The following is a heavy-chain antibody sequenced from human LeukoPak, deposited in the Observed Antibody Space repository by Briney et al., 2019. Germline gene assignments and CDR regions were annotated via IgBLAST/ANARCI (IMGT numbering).Heavy chain of an antibody. CDR2: IYYTGSV. D-gene: IGHD5-24*01. V-gene: IGHV4-31*03. Sequence: SETLSLTCTFSGASISTGGYYWTWIRQPPGGGLEWIGYIYYTGSVDYNPSLKSRLTISLDKSKNQFSLKLTSVTAADTAIYYCARDAEMAIDYWGQGTLVTVSS. CDR1: GASISTGGYY. CDR3: ARDAEMAIDY. J-gene: IGHJ4*02.